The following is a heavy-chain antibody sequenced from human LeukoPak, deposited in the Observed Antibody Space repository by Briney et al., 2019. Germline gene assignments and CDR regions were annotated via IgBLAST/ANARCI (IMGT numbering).Heavy chain of an antibody. CDR1: GFSFSRYA. Sequence: PGGSLRLSCAASGFSFSRYAMSWVRQAPGKGLEWVSVISVSGGSTYYADSVKGRFTISRDNSKNTLYLQMNSLRAEDTAVYYCAKSTSSWYRDWGQGTLVTVSS. CDR3: AKSTSSWYRD. J-gene: IGHJ4*02. V-gene: IGHV3-23*01. D-gene: IGHD6-13*01. CDR2: ISVSGGST.